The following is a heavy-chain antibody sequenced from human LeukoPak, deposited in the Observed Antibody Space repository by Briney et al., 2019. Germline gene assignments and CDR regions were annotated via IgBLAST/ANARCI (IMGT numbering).Heavy chain of an antibody. V-gene: IGHV3-21*06. CDR2: ISSSSSTYI. J-gene: IGHJ4*02. CDR1: GFTFSNYN. CDR3: SRGGCSSTSCKPGY. D-gene: IGHD2-2*01. Sequence: PGGSLRLSCAASGFTFSNYNMNWVRQAPGKGLEWVSSISSSSSTYIYYADSVKGRFTISRDNAKYSLYLQMNSLRAEDTAVYYCSRGGCSSTSCKPGYWGQGTLVTVSS.